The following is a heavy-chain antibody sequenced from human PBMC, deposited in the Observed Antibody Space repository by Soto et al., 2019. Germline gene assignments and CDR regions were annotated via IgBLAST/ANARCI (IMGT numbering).Heavy chain of an antibody. CDR1: GGSFSGYY. Sequence: PSETLSLTCAVYGGSFSGYYWSWIRQPPGKGLEWIGEINHSGRTNKNPSLKSRVTKSVDTSKNQFSLKMSSVTAADTAVYYCARQSRILGWFDPWGQGTLVTVSS. V-gene: IGHV4-34*01. J-gene: IGHJ5*02. CDR2: INHSGRT. D-gene: IGHD2-15*01. CDR3: ARQSRILGWFDP.